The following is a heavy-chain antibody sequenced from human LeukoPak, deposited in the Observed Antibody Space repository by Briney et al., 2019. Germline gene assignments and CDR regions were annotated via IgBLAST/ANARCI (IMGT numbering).Heavy chain of an antibody. CDR2: TYYRSKWYN. D-gene: IGHD6-13*01. V-gene: IGHV6-1*01. J-gene: IGHJ4*02. Sequence: SQTLSLTCAIPGDSVSSNSAAWNWIRQSPSRGLEWLGRTYYRSKWYNDYAVSVKSRITINPDTSKNQFSLQLNSVTPEDTAVYYCARGGYSSSWLTRKKGPFDYWGQGTLVTVSS. CDR1: GDSVSSNSAA. CDR3: ARGGYSSSWLTRKKGPFDY.